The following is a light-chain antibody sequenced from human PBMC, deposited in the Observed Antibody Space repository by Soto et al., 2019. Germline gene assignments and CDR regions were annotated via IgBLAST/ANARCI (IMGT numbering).Light chain of an antibody. J-gene: IGKJ4*01. CDR3: QQYGSSPLT. CDR2: GAS. CDR1: QSISSN. V-gene: IGKV3-15*01. Sequence: IVVTQSPATLSVSPGERATLSCRASQSISSNLAWYQQKPGQAPRLLIYGASTRATGIPARFSGSGSGTEFTLTISSLQSEDFAVYYCQQYGSSPLTFGGGTKVEIK.